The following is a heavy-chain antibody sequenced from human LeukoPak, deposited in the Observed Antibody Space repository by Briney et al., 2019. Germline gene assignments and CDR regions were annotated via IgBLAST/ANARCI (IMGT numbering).Heavy chain of an antibody. J-gene: IGHJ5*02. CDR3: ARGPDYSSSDAANWFDP. Sequence: SETLSLTCTVSGGSISSSTYYWGWIRQPPGKGLEWIGSIYYSGSTFYNPSLKSRVTISVDTSKNQFSLKLSSVTSADTAVYYCARGPDYSSSDAANWFDPWGQGTLVTVSS. D-gene: IGHD6-13*01. CDR1: GGSISSSTYY. CDR2: IYYSGST. V-gene: IGHV4-39*01.